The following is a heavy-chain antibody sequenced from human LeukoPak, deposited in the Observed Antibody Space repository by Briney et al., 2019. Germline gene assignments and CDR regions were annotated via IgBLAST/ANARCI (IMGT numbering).Heavy chain of an antibody. D-gene: IGHD1-26*01. V-gene: IGHV4-30-2*01. Sequence: PPETLSLTCAVSGGSISSGGYSWSWIRQPPGKGLEWIGYIYHSGSTYYNPSLKSRVTISVDTSKNQFSLKLSSVTAADTAVYYCARAPSYYFDYWGQGTLVTVSS. CDR2: IYHSGST. CDR1: GGSISSGGYS. CDR3: ARAPSYYFDY. J-gene: IGHJ4*02.